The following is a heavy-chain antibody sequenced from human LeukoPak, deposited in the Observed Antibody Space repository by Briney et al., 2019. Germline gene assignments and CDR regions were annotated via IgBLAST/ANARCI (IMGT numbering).Heavy chain of an antibody. D-gene: IGHD3-10*01. J-gene: IGHJ4*02. CDR2: ISTYNGNS. CDR1: GYTFTSHG. Sequence: ASVNVSCKASGYTFTSHGISWVRQAPGQGLEWMGWISTYNGNSNYAQNLQGRVTMTTDTSTSTAYMELRSLRSDDTAVYYCARDLGSGSYYPFDYWGQGTLVTVSS. CDR3: ARDLGSGSYYPFDY. V-gene: IGHV1-18*01.